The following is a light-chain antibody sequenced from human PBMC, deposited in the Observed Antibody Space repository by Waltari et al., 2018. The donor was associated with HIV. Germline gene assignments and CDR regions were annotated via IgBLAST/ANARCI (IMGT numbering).Light chain of an antibody. Sequence: EIVMTQSPATLSVYPGERATISCRASQSIGSNLAWYQQKPGQAPRLLIYGSSTRAAGLPARFTGSGSGTDFALTISSLQSEDFAVYYCQQYSNWPDTFGQGTKLEIK. CDR1: QSIGSN. J-gene: IGKJ2*01. CDR3: QQYSNWPDT. CDR2: GSS. V-gene: IGKV3-15*01.